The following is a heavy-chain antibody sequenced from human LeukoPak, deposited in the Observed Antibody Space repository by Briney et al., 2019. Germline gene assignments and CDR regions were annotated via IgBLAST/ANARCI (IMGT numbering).Heavy chain of an antibody. Sequence: SAPTLVNRTQTLTLTSTFSGFSLRTSEVAVGWIRQPPGKALECRSLSYWDDDKGYITSLKSRISITKDTSRNQVVLIMTNVGPVDTATDYCARKGEGHGSFIIWGQGIMVTVSS. D-gene: IGHD3-10*01. V-gene: IGHV2-5*02. J-gene: IGHJ3*02. CDR3: ARKGEGHGSFII. CDR2: SYWDDDK. CDR1: GFSLRTSEVA.